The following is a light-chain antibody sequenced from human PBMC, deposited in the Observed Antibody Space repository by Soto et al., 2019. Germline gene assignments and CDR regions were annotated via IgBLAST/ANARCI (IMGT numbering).Light chain of an antibody. CDR3: PQYNSYPYT. CDR1: QRLSLY. V-gene: IGKV1-5*03. J-gene: IGKJ2*01. CDR2: KAS. Sequence: DVQMTQSPSTLSASVGDRVTITCRASQRLSLYLAWYQQKPGKAPKLLIYKASILQNGVPSRFSGSGSGTEFTLTISGLQPDDFAAYYCPQYNSYPYTFGQGTKLEIK.